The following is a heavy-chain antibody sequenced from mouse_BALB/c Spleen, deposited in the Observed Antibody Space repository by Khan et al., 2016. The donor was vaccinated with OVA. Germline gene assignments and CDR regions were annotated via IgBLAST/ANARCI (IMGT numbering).Heavy chain of an antibody. Sequence: EVKVIESGGGLVQPGGSLKLSCAASGFDFSRYWMSWVRQAPGKGLEWIGEINPDSSTINYTPSLKDKLIISRDNAKKTPYLQMSKMMTEDTALYYCARPYRYDGRAGFAYWGQGTLVTVSA. V-gene: IGHV4-1*02. D-gene: IGHD2-14*01. J-gene: IGHJ3*01. CDR2: INPDSSTI. CDR3: ARPYRYDGRAGFAY. CDR1: GFDFSRYW.